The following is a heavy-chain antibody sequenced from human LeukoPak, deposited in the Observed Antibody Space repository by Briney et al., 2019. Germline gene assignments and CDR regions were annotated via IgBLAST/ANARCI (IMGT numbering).Heavy chain of an antibody. J-gene: IGHJ4*02. Sequence: GGSLRLSCAASGFTFSSYEMNWVRQAPGKGLEWVSYISSSGSTIYYADSVKGRFTISRDNAKNSLYLQMNSLRAEDTAVYYCAREVPDYFDYWGQGTLVTVSS. CDR3: AREVPDYFDY. CDR1: GFTFSSYE. D-gene: IGHD4/OR15-4a*01. CDR2: ISSSGSTI. V-gene: IGHV3-48*03.